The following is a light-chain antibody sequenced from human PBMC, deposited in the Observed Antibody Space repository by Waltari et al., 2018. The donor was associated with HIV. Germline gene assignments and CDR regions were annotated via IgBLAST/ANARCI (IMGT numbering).Light chain of an antibody. CDR2: HAS. V-gene: IGKV1-39*01. CDR1: QNIINY. CDR3: QQTFSPPRT. J-gene: IGKJ3*01. Sequence: DINMTQSPSYLSASVGDRVTITCRASQNIINYLNWYHQSPGKAPKLLIFHASALQNGVSSRFSGSGSGTEFTLSIAGLQPDDFGTYSGQQTFSPPRTFGPGT.